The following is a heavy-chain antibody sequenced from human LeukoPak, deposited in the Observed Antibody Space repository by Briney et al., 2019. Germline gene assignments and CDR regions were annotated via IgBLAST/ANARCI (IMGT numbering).Heavy chain of an antibody. J-gene: IGHJ3*02. CDR1: GGSISGYY. D-gene: IGHD3-10*01. V-gene: IGHV4-34*01. Sequence: SETLSLTCTVSGGSISGYYWSWIRQPPGKGLEWIGEINHSGSTNYNPSLKSRVTISVDTSKNQFSLKLSSVTAADTAVYYCAKDRPGAILWFDIWGQGTMVTVSS. CDR3: AKDRPGAILWFDI. CDR2: INHSGST.